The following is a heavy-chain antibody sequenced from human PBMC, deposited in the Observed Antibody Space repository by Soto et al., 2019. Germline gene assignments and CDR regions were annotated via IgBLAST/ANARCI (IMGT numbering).Heavy chain of an antibody. J-gene: IGHJ5*02. D-gene: IGHD2-15*01. CDR3: ARDGPDCSGGSCWFDP. CDR2: IYYSGST. V-gene: IGHV4-31*03. Sequence: PSETLSLTCTVSGGSISSGGYYWSWIRQHPGKGLEWIGYIYYSGSTYYNPSLKSRVTISVDTSKNQFSLKLSSVTAADTAVYYCARDGPDCSGGSCWFDPWGQGTLVTVSS. CDR1: GGSISSGGYY.